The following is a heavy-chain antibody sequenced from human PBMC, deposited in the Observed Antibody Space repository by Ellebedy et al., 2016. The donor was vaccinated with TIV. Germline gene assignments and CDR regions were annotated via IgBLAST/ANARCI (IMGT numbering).Heavy chain of an antibody. CDR1: GVSISSSDYY. CDR3: ARDLGADYYVLDDRAKNRI. V-gene: IGHV4-39*02. CDR2: IYPGGTL. D-gene: IGHD3-10*02. Sequence: SETLSLTCTVSGVSISSSDYYWPWIRQAPGTGLEWIGSIYPGGTLYYNPSLQSRVTISVDTSKNQFSLKLSSVTAADTAVYYCARDLGADYYVLDDRAKNRIWGQGTMVTVSS. J-gene: IGHJ3*02.